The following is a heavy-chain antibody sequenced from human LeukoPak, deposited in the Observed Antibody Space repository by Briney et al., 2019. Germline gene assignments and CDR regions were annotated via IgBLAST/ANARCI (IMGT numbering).Heavy chain of an antibody. Sequence: ASVKVSCKVSGYTLTELSMHWVRQAPGKGLEWMGGFDPEDGETIYAQKFQGRVTMTEDTSTDTAYMELSSLRSEDTAVYYCATDSDYPHPLYFQHWGQGTLVTVSS. CDR2: FDPEDGET. V-gene: IGHV1-24*01. J-gene: IGHJ1*01. CDR1: GYTLTELS. CDR3: ATDSDYPHPLYFQH. D-gene: IGHD4-17*01.